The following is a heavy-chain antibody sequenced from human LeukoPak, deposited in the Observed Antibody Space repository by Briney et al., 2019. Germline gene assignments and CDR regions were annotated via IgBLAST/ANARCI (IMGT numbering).Heavy chain of an antibody. J-gene: IGHJ4*02. CDR1: RFTVSSNY. D-gene: IGHD6-19*01. V-gene: IGHV3-53*04. CDR2: TYSGGST. CDR3: ARAAAVAGKVY. Sequence: AGVYLRRYGAGYRFTVSSNYMSWVRQAPGKEREGGTVTYSGGSTYYANSVKGRFTISRHNSKNTLYLQRSGLRAEDTAVYYCARAAAVAGKVYWGEGTLVTAS.